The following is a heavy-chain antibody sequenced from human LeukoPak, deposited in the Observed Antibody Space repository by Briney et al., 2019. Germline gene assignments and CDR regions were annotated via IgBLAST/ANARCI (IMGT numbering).Heavy chain of an antibody. CDR2: ISSNGGST. J-gene: IGHJ4*02. V-gene: IGHV3-64*01. CDR1: GFTFSSYA. Sequence: PGGSLRLSCAASGFTFSSYAMHWVRQAPGKGLEYVSAISSNGGSTYYANSVKGRFTISRDNSKNTLYLQMGSLRAEDMAVYYCARDGWSGSLHFDYWGQGTLVTVSS. CDR3: ARDGWSGSLHFDY. D-gene: IGHD3-10*02.